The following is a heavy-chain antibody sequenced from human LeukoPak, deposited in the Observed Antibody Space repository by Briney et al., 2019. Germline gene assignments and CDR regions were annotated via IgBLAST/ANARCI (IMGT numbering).Heavy chain of an antibody. D-gene: IGHD4-23*01. CDR2: INPNSGGT. Sequence: ASVKVSCKASGYTFTGYYMHWVRQAPGQGLEWMGWINPNSGGTNYAQKFQGRVTMTRDTSISTAYMELSRLRSDDTAVYYCARGSLSLGAVVTPFDYGGQGTLVTVSS. CDR1: GYTFTGYY. J-gene: IGHJ4*02. CDR3: ARGSLSLGAVVTPFDY. V-gene: IGHV1-2*02.